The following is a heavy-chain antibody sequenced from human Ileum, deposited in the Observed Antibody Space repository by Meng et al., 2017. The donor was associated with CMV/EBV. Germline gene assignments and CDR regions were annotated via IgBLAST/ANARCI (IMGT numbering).Heavy chain of an antibody. V-gene: IGHV4-61*01. CDR1: TVSSGCFC. J-gene: IGHJ5*01. CDR3: ARESGMYSSTTCWFDY. D-gene: IGHD6-13*01. CDR2: TYYSSST. Sequence: TVSSGCFCWWCIRTPPGKGMGFIGYTYYSSSTNYTPPLKSGVIISVATSKNQSSLKLSSVTAADTAVYYWARESGMYSSTTCWFDYWGQGTLVTVSS.